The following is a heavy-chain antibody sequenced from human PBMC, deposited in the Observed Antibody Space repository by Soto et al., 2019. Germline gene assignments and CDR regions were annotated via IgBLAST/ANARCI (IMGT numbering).Heavy chain of an antibody. J-gene: IGHJ4*02. CDR1: GESITSSSYY. D-gene: IGHD6-19*01. CDR2: IYYSGRT. Sequence: SSETLSLTCIASGESITSSSYYWGWIRQPPGKGLEWIGSIYYSGRTYYNPSFKSRVTISIDTSKNQFSLKLSSVTATDTAVYCCVRDGSSGWHFDSWGQGTLVTVSS. CDR3: VRDGSSGWHFDS. V-gene: IGHV4-39*02.